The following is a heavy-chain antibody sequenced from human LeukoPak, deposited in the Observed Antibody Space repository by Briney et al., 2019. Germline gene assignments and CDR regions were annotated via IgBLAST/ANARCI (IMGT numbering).Heavy chain of an antibody. D-gene: IGHD3-10*01. CDR1: GFTFSSYG. J-gene: IGHJ6*02. Sequence: GRSLRLSCAASGFTFSSYGMHWVRKAPGKGLEWVAVIWYDGSNKYYADSVKGRFTISRDNSKNTLYLQMNSLRAEDTAVYYCARDPVGFGELHYGTDVWGQGTTVTVSS. CDR3: ARDPVGFGELHYGTDV. CDR2: IWYDGSNK. V-gene: IGHV3-33*01.